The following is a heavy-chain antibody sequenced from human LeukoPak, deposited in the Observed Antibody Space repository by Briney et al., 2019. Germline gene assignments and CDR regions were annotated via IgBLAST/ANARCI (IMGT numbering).Heavy chain of an antibody. Sequence: PGGSLRLSCTVSGFTFGDYAMSWVRQAPGKGLEWVGFIRSKAYGGTTEYAASVKGRFTISRDDSKSIAYLQMNSLKTEDTAVYYCTGDPPGYCSSTSCPPGVYWGQGTLVTVSS. CDR1: GFTFGDYA. J-gene: IGHJ4*02. CDR2: IRSKAYGGTT. CDR3: TGDPPGYCSSTSCPPGVY. D-gene: IGHD2-2*01. V-gene: IGHV3-49*04.